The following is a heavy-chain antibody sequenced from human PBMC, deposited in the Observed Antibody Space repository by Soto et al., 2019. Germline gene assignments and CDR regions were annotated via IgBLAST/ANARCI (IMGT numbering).Heavy chain of an antibody. Sequence: ASVKVSCKASGYTFTSFAIHWVRQAPGQGLEWMGWINAGNGNIKHSQKFQHRVTITRDTSASTAYMELSSLRFEDTAVYYCARDSAVAGDSSFDYWGQGTLVTVSS. D-gene: IGHD6-19*01. CDR3: ARDSAVAGDSSFDY. CDR2: INAGNGNI. J-gene: IGHJ4*02. CDR1: GYTFTSFA. V-gene: IGHV1-3*01.